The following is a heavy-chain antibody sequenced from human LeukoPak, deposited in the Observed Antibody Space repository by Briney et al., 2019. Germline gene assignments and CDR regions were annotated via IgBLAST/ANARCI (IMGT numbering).Heavy chain of an antibody. V-gene: IGHV1-2*02. J-gene: IGHJ4*02. CDR3: ARGNWGSSPPTIDY. D-gene: IGHD7-27*01. CDR2: INPNSGGT. Sequence: ASVKVCCKASGYTFTCYYMHWVRQAPGQGLEWMGWINPNSGGTNYAQKFQGRVTMTRDTSISTAYMELSRLRSDDTAVYYCARGNWGSSPPTIDYWGQGTLVTVSS. CDR1: GYTFTCYY.